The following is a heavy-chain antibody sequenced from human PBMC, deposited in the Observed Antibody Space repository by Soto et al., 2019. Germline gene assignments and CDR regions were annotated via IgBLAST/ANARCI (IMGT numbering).Heavy chain of an antibody. D-gene: IGHD2-15*01. CDR2: IYYSGGA. CDR1: GGSISSGGYY. CDR3: ASGQYCRGGSCDLVPH. J-gene: IGHJ1*01. Sequence: QVQLQESRPGLVKPSQTLSLTCTVSGGSISSGGYYWSWIRQHPGKGLEWIGHIYYSGGAYYNPSLKGRFTISVDTSKSQFSLKLSSVTGEDTAVYYCASGQYCRGGSCDLVPHWGQGTLVTVSS. V-gene: IGHV4-31*03.